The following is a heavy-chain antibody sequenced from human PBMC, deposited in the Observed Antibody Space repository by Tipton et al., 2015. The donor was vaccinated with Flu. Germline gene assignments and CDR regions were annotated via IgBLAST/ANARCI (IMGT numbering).Heavy chain of an antibody. CDR2: IHRTGTT. CDR1: GDSLDSRYY. Sequence: TLSLTCSVSGDSLDSRYYWGWIRQPPGKGLEWIGNIHRTGTTYFNPALKSRVTISVDTSKNQFSLKLRSVTAADTAVYYCVALGGGVAGTAYYWGQGALVTASS. V-gene: IGHV4-38-2*01. CDR3: VALGGGVAGTAYY. J-gene: IGHJ4*02. D-gene: IGHD6-19*01.